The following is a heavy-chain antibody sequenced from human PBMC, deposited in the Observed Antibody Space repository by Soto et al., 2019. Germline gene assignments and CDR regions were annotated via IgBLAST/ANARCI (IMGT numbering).Heavy chain of an antibody. J-gene: IGHJ5*02. V-gene: IGHV1-18*01. CDR1: GYTFFTYD. CDR3: ARQHGTTRSKNWFEL. CDR2: ISTYSGDT. Sequence: QVHLVQSGVEVKTPGASVKVSCQASGYTFFTYDISWVRQAPGQGLEWLGWISTYSGDTKYAQKFQGRVTMTPDTSTTTAYVEVSSLRSADTAVKYCARQHGTTRSKNWFELWGQGARLTGSS. D-gene: IGHD3-3*01.